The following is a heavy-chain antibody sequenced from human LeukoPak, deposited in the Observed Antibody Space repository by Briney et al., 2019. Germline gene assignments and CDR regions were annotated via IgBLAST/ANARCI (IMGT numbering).Heavy chain of an antibody. D-gene: IGHD6-13*01. J-gene: IGHJ4*02. CDR3: AREPAAGRPIDY. Sequence: TGGALRLSCAASGFIFNNHDMNWVRQAPGKGLEWISYISSSRYSIYYADSVSGRFTISRDDATNSVHLQMNSLRTEDTAVYYCAREPAAGRPIDYWGQGTLVIVSS. CDR2: ISSSRYSI. V-gene: IGHV3-48*01. CDR1: GFIFNNHD.